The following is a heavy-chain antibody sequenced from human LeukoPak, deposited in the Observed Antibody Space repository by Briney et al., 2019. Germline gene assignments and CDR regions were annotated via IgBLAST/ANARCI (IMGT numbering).Heavy chain of an antibody. CDR2: ISWNSNII. Sequence: PGGSLRLSCVASGFTFHDYAMHWVRQAPGKGLEWVSSISWNSNIIGYADSVKGRFTISRDNAKNSLYLQMNSLRAEDTALYYCAKDNTALVTGIGNWGQGTLVTVSA. CDR1: GFTFHDYA. CDR3: AKDNTALVTGIGN. J-gene: IGHJ4*02. D-gene: IGHD5-18*01. V-gene: IGHV3-9*01.